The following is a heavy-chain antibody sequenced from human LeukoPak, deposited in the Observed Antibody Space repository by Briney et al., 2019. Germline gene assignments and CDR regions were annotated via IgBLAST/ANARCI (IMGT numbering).Heavy chain of an antibody. CDR2: IGTASDT. D-gene: IGHD1-1*01. J-gene: IGHJ6*03. CDR1: GFTFSSFD. Sequence: GGSLRLSCAASGFTFSSFDMHWARQPTGQGLEWVSTIGTASDTYYPGSVEGRFTLSRDSAKNSLYLQMNSLTAGDTAVYYCARGPPRGKYYYMDVWGKGTTVTVSS. CDR3: ARGPPRGKYYYMDV. V-gene: IGHV3-13*01.